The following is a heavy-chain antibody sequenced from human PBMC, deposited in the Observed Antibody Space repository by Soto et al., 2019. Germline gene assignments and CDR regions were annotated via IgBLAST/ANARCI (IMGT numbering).Heavy chain of an antibody. J-gene: IGHJ3*02. CDR3: ARVKVLYYDILTGSPDAFDI. V-gene: IGHV4-61*08. D-gene: IGHD3-9*01. CDR1: GGSISCGDYY. Sequence: SETLSLTCTFSGGSISCGDYYWSWIRQPPGKGLEWIGYIYYSGSTNYNPSLKSRVTISVDTSKNQFSLKLSSVTAADTAVYYCARVKVLYYDILTGSPDAFDIWGQGTMVTVSS. CDR2: IYYSGST.